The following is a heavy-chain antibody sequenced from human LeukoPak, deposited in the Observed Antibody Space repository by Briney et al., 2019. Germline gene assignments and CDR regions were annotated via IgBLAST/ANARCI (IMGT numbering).Heavy chain of an antibody. V-gene: IGHV4-59*11. D-gene: IGHD3-9*01. J-gene: IGHJ4*02. CDR2: VHSSGGA. Sequence: SETLSLTCTVSGGSISSHYWSWIRQPPGQGLEWIGYVHSSGGANYNPSLNSRVTMSVDTSKDRLSLRLSSVTAADTAVYYCARGSDILTGYVFDYWGQGTLVTVSS. CDR3: ARGSDILTGYVFDY. CDR1: GGSISSHY.